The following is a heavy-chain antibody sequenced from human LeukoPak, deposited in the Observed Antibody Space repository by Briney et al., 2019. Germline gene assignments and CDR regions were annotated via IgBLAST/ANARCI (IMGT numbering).Heavy chain of an antibody. V-gene: IGHV4-59*06. Sequence: PSETLSLTCTVSGGSISSYYWSWIRQHPGKGLEWIGYIHYSGNTYYNPSLKSRITISVDTSKNQFSLKLSSVTAADTAVYYCARELTMAAGYFDYWGQGTLVTVSS. CDR2: IHYSGNT. CDR3: ARELTMAAGYFDY. CDR1: GGSISSYY. D-gene: IGHD3-10*01. J-gene: IGHJ4*02.